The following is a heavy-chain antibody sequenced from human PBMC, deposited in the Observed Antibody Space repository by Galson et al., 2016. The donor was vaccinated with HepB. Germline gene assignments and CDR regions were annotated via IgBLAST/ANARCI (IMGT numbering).Heavy chain of an antibody. CDR2: ISWNSGSL. CDR3: VKDKDVYSSSSWSGGFDP. D-gene: IGHD6-6*01. Sequence: SLRLSCAASGFNFDGYSMHWVRQAPGKGLEWVSGISWNSGSLGYADSVKGRFTISRDNVKNSLYLQMDRLRVEDTAFYYCVKDKDVYSSSSWSGGFDPWGQGTLVTVSS. CDR1: GFNFDGYS. V-gene: IGHV3-9*01. J-gene: IGHJ5*02.